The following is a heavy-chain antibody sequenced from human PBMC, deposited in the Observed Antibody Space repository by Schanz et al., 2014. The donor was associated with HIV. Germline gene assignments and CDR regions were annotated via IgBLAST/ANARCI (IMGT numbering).Heavy chain of an antibody. Sequence: EVQLLESGGGLVQPGESLRLSCAASGFTFSTSWMHWVRQAPGKGLVWVSRISSDGSSTSYADSVKGRFTISRDNAKNSLYLQMNRLRAEDTALYYCARVWADYGMDVWGQGTTVTVSS. V-gene: IGHV3-74*02. CDR3: ARVWADYGMDV. J-gene: IGHJ6*02. CDR1: GFTFSTSW. D-gene: IGHD3-16*01. CDR2: ISSDGSST.